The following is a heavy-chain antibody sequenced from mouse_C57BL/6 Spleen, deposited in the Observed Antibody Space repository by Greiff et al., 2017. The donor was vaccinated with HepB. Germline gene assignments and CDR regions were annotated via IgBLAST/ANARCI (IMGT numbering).Heavy chain of an antibody. Sequence: EVKVEESGGGLVQPGGSMKLSCAASGFTFSDAWMDWVRQSPEKGLEWVAEIRNKANNHATYYAESVKGRFTISRDDSKSSVYLQMNSLRAEDTGIYYCTRRLSSYWYFDVWGTGTTVTVSS. CDR2: IRNKANNHAT. V-gene: IGHV6-6*01. J-gene: IGHJ1*03. D-gene: IGHD3-2*02. CDR1: GFTFSDAW. CDR3: TRRLSSYWYFDV.